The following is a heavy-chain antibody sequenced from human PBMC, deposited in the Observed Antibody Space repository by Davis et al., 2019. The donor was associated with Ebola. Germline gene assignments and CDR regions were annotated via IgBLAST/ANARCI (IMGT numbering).Heavy chain of an antibody. V-gene: IGHV3-21*01. CDR2: IDRSSSHI. CDR1: GFTFSSYS. Sequence: GESLKISCAASGFTFSSYSLSWVRQAPGKGLEWVAYIDRSSSHIYYADSVKGRFTISRDNAKNSLYLQMNSLRAEDTAVYYCARAGPDYYDSSGPLPYGMDVWGQGTTVTVSS. D-gene: IGHD3-22*01. CDR3: ARAGPDYYDSSGPLPYGMDV. J-gene: IGHJ6*02.